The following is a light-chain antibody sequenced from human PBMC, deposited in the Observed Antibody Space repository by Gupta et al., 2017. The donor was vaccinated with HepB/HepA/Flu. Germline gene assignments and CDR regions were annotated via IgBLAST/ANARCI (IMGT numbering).Light chain of an antibody. CDR3: LQRSTWPCT. CDR2: DAY. V-gene: IGKV3-11*01. J-gene: IGKJ1*01. CDR1: QSVRSY. Sequence: EIVLTQSPATLSLSPGERATLSCTASQSVRSYLAWYQQKPGQAPSLLIYDAYERAAGIPARFSGSGSGTDFSLTISSLEPEDFALYYCLQRSTWPCTFGQGTKVEVK.